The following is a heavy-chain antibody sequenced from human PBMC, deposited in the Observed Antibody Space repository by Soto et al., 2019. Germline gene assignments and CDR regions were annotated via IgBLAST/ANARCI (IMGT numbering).Heavy chain of an antibody. CDR3: ARDNRPHALSGNWFDP. CDR2: ISSSSSDT. Sequence: QVQLVESGGGLVKPGGSLRLSCAASGFTFSDYYLSWLRQAPGKGMVWVSYISSSSSDTNYAHSVKGRFTISRDNAKSPLYLQMHSLRAEATAVYSCARDNRPHALSGNWFDPWGQGTLVTVSA. CDR1: GFTFSDYY. V-gene: IGHV3-11*06. D-gene: IGHD1-26*01. J-gene: IGHJ5*02.